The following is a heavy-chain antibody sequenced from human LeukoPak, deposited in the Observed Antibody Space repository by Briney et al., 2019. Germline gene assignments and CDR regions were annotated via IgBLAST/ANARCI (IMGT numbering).Heavy chain of an antibody. J-gene: IGHJ4*02. V-gene: IGHV4-59*12. CDR1: GGSISSYY. Sequence: SETLSLTCTVSGGSISSYYWSWIRQPPGKGLEWIGYIYYSGSTNYNPSLKSRVTISVDTSKNQFSLKLSSVTAADTAVYYCVRWAYRYYDFWSGYYTGYDYWGQGTLVTVSS. CDR3: VRWAYRYYDFWSGYYTGYDY. CDR2: IYYSGST. D-gene: IGHD3-3*01.